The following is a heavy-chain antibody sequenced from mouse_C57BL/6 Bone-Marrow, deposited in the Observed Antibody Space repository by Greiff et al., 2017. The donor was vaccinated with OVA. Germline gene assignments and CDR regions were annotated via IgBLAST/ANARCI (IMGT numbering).Heavy chain of an antibody. CDR2: IDPSDSYT. Sequence: VQLQQPGAELVRPGTSVKLSCKASGYTFTSYWMHWVKQRPGQGLEWIGVIDPSDSYTNYNQKFKGKATLTVDTSSSTAYMQLSSQTSEDSAVYYCARRRGPWFAYWGQGTLVTVSA. V-gene: IGHV1-59*01. CDR1: GYTFTSYW. CDR3: ARRRGPWFAY. J-gene: IGHJ3*01.